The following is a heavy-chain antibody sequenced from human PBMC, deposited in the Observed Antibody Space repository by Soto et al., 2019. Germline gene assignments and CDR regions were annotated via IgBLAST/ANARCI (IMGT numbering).Heavy chain of an antibody. V-gene: IGHV4-39*01. CDR3: VSQRTSVLTQAYFDY. Sequence: SETLSLTCTVSGGSVSNSNYYWGWIRQSPGKGLEWIGSVYYRGRSYSKSSVKSRVTISVDTSKNQLSLNLNSVTASDTAVYYRVSQRTSVLTQAYFDYWGPGALVTVSS. J-gene: IGHJ4*02. D-gene: IGHD7-27*01. CDR2: VYYRGRS. CDR1: GGSVSNSNYY.